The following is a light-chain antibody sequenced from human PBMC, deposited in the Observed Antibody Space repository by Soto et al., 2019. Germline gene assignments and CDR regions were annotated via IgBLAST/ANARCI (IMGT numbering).Light chain of an antibody. J-gene: IGLJ1*01. V-gene: IGLV2-14*01. Sequence: QSALTQPASVSGSPGQSITISCTGTSSDVGGYDYVSWYQQHPGKAPKLMIYVVTNRPSGVSNRFSGSKSGNTASLTISGLQAEDEADYYCISYASINTYVFGTGTKVTVL. CDR1: SSDVGGYDY. CDR3: ISYASINTYV. CDR2: VVT.